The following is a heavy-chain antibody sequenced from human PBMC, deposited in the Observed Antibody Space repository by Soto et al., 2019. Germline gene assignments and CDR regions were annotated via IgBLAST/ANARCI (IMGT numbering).Heavy chain of an antibody. J-gene: IGHJ4*02. CDR3: PKDLSSLGLLASGAAFDS. D-gene: IGHD2-15*01. CDR1: GFTFSSYA. V-gene: IGHV3-23*01. Sequence: EVHLLESGGNVVQPGGSLRLSCAASGFTFSSYAMNWVRQAPGKGLEWVSSISANGRNTYYADSVKGRFTISRDRSKNTLYLQLDSLRVEDTAIYCCPKDLSSLGLLASGAAFDSWGQGTLVTVSS. CDR2: ISANGRNT.